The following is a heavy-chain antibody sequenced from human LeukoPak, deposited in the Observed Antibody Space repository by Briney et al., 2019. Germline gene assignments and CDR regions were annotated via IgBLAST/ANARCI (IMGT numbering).Heavy chain of an antibody. V-gene: IGHV3-23*01. CDR2: ISGSGGST. CDR1: GFTFSSYA. J-gene: IGHJ4*02. CDR3: AKDPSNSSGWYDY. Sequence: GGSLRLSCAASGFTFSSYAMSWVRQAPGKGLGWVSAISGSGGSTYYADSVKGRFTTSRDNSKNTLYLQMNSLRAEDTAVYYCAKDPSNSSGWYDYWGQGTLVTVSS. D-gene: IGHD6-19*01.